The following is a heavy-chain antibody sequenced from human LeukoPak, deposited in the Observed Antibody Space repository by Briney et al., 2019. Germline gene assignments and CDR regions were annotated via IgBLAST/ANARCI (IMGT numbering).Heavy chain of an antibody. V-gene: IGHV4-59*08. J-gene: IGHJ4*02. Sequence: SSETLSLTCTVSGGSISSYYWSWIRQPPGKGLEWIGYIYYSGSTNYNPSLKSRVTISVDTSKNQFSLKLSSVTAADTAVYYCARHPRSGVVVPAAIDYWGQGTLVTVSS. CDR3: ARHPRSGVVVPAAIDY. D-gene: IGHD2-2*01. CDR1: GGSISSYY. CDR2: IYYSGST.